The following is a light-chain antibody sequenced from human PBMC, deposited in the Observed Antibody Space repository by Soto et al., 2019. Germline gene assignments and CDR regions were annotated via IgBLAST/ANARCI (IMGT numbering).Light chain of an antibody. CDR2: GDN. CDR3: QSYDSSLNRV. Sequence: QSALSQPPSVSGAPGQRITISCTGSSSNIGANYDVHWYRHLPGTAPKLLISGDNNRPSGVPDRFSGSKSGTSASLAITGLQPEDEADYYCQSYDSSLNRVFGTGTKVTVL. V-gene: IGLV1-40*01. CDR1: SSNIGANYD. J-gene: IGLJ1*01.